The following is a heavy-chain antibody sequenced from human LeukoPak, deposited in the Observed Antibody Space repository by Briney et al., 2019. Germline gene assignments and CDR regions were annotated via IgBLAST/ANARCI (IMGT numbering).Heavy chain of an antibody. J-gene: IGHJ4*02. Sequence: SQTLSLTCTVSGGSISSGGYYWSWIRQHPGKGLEWIGYIYYSGSTNYNPSLKSRVTISVDTSKNQFSLKLSSVTAADTAVYYCARAPVVVSPFDYWGQGTLVTVSS. D-gene: IGHD2-15*01. CDR1: GGSISSGGYY. CDR2: IYYSGST. V-gene: IGHV4-61*08. CDR3: ARAPVVVSPFDY.